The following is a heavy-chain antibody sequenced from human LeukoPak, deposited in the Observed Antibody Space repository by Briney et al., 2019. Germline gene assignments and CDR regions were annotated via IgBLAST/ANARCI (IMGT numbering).Heavy chain of an antibody. J-gene: IGHJ4*02. Sequence: ASVKVSCKASGYTFTTCGVSWVRQAPGQGLEWMGWISGYDGNTNYAQKLRGRGTMTTDTSTSTAYMDLRSLRSDDTALYYCARTVTTSSYYFDYWGQGTMVTVSS. V-gene: IGHV1-18*01. CDR3: ARTVTTSSYYFDY. CDR1: GYTFTTCG. D-gene: IGHD4-17*01. CDR2: ISGYDGNT.